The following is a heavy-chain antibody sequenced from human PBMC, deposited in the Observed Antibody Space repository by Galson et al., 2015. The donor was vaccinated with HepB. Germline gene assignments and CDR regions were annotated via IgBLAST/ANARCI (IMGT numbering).Heavy chain of an antibody. Sequence: SLRLSCAASGFTFSSYAMSWVRQAPGKGLEWVSAISGSGGSTYYADSVKGRFTISRDNSKNTLYLQMNSLRAEDTAVYYCAKVLGMTTVLTPFGYWGQGTLVTVSS. J-gene: IGHJ4*02. CDR1: GFTFSSYA. D-gene: IGHD4-23*01. CDR2: ISGSGGST. V-gene: IGHV3-23*01. CDR3: AKVLGMTTVLTPFGY.